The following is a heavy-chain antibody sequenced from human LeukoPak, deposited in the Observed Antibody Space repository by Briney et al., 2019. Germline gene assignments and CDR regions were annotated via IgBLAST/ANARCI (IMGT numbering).Heavy chain of an antibody. J-gene: IGHJ6*02. D-gene: IGHD3-10*01. CDR3: ARDSGIKSYYYYGMDV. Sequence: WYDGSNKYYADSVKGRFTISRDNSKNTLYLQMNSLRAEDTAVYYCARDSGIKSYYYYGMDVWGQGTTVTVSS. CDR2: WYDGSNK. V-gene: IGHV3-33*01.